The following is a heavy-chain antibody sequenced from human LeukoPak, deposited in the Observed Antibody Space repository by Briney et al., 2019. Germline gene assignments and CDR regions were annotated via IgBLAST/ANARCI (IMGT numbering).Heavy chain of an antibody. D-gene: IGHD2-2*01. CDR3: AREYCSGTSCPKPYYYYYYMDV. Sequence: PGGSLRLSCAASGFTFSDYTIHWVRQAPGKGLEYVSAISSNGDSTYYANSVKGRFTISRDNSKNTLYLQMNSLRADDTAVYYCAREYCSGTSCPKPYYYYYYMDVWGKGTTVTVSS. J-gene: IGHJ6*03. CDR2: ISSNGDST. CDR1: GFTFSDYT. V-gene: IGHV3-64*01.